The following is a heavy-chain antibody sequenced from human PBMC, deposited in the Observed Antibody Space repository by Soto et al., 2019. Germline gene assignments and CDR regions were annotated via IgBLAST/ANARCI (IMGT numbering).Heavy chain of an antibody. V-gene: IGHV1-46*01. CDR2: INPSGGST. Sequence: ASGQVSCRAFGYTFTSFYMHSVRQAPGQGLEWMGIINPSGGSTSYAQKFQGRVTMTRDTSTSTVYMELSSLRSEDTAVYYCAFNSPSALSLDYWGQGTLVTVSS. J-gene: IGHJ4*02. D-gene: IGHD6-13*01. CDR1: GYTFTSFY. CDR3: AFNSPSALSLDY.